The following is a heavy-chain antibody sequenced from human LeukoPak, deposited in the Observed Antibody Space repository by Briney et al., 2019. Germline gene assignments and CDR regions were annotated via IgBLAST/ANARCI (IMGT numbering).Heavy chain of an antibody. Sequence: PSETLSLTCTVSGGSISSYYWSWIRQPPGKGLEWIGYIYYSGSTNYNPSLKSRVTISVDTSKNQFSLKLSSVTAADTAVYYCASYDFWSGHDAFDIWGQGTMVTVSS. J-gene: IGHJ3*02. V-gene: IGHV4-59*01. D-gene: IGHD3-3*01. CDR1: GGSISSYY. CDR2: IYYSGST. CDR3: ASYDFWSGHDAFDI.